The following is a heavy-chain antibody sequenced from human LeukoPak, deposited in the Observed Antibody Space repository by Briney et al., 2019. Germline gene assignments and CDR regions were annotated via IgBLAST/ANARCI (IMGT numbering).Heavy chain of an antibody. J-gene: IGHJ5*02. V-gene: IGHV3-48*02. CDR1: GFTFSSYS. D-gene: IGHD3-3*01. Sequence: GGSLRLSCAASGFTFSSYSMNWVRQAPGKGLEWVSYISSSSSTIYYADSVKGRFTISRDNAKNSLYLQMNSLRDEDTAVYYCARDRERFLTGRGGFDPWGQGTLVTVSS. CDR3: ARDRERFLTGRGGFDP. CDR2: ISSSSSTI.